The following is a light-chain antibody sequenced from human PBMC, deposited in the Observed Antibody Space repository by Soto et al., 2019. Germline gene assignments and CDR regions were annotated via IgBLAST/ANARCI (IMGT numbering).Light chain of an antibody. V-gene: IGKV3-20*01. Sequence: EIVLTQSPGTLSLSPGERATLSCRASQSVSSSYLAWYQQKPGQAPRLLIYGASSRATGIPDRFSGSGSGTDFTLTISRLEAEDLAVFFCQQYGSSITFGPGTKVDIK. J-gene: IGKJ3*01. CDR2: GAS. CDR1: QSVSSSY. CDR3: QQYGSSIT.